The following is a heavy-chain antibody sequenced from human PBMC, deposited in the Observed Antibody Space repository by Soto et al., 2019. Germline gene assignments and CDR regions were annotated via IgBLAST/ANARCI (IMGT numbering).Heavy chain of an antibody. Sequence: QVQLVQSGAAVKKPGSSVKVSCKASGGTFSSYTISWVRQAPGQGLEWMGRIIPILGIANYAQKFQGRVTITADKSTSTAYMELSSLRSEDTAVYYCARPISSYSGSYLGYWGQGTLVTVSS. CDR1: GGTFSSYT. V-gene: IGHV1-69*02. D-gene: IGHD1-26*01. CDR2: IIPILGIA. CDR3: ARPISSYSGSYLGY. J-gene: IGHJ4*02.